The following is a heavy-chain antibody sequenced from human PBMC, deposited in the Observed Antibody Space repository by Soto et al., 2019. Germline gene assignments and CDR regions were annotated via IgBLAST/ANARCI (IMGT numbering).Heavy chain of an antibody. V-gene: IGHV4-4*02. CDR1: GVSITSINC. J-gene: IGHJ5*02. D-gene: IGHD5-18*01. CDR2: IYHSGST. CDR3: ARDHGYSYGPYNWFDP. Sequence: SETLSLTCAVSGVSITSINCWSWVRQPPGKGLEWIGEIYHSGSTNYNPSLKSRVTISVDKSKNQFSLKLSSVTAADTAVYYCARDHGYSYGPYNWFDPWGQGTLVTVSS.